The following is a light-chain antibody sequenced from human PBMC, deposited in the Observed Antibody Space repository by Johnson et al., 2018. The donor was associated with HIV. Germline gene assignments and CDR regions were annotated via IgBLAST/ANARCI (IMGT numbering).Light chain of an antibody. J-gene: IGLJ1*01. CDR2: EDT. CDR1: SSNIGTNS. Sequence: QSVLTQPPSVSAAPGQKVTISCSGSSSNIGTNSVSWYQKFPGTAPKLLIYEDTKRPSGIPARFSGSQSGTSATLGITGLQTGDEADYYCGTWDSSLSAYVFGTGTKVTVL. V-gene: IGLV1-51*02. CDR3: GTWDSSLSAYV.